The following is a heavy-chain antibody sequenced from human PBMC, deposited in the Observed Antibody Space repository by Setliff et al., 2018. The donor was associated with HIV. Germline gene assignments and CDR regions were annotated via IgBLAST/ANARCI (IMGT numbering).Heavy chain of an antibody. J-gene: IGHJ4*02. V-gene: IGHV3-21*01. CDR2: ISPDSTYI. Sequence: PGGSLRLSCAASGFTFNDFSMNWVRQAPGKGLEWVSSISPDSTYIYYADSVKGRFTISRDNAKNSLYLQMNSLRAEDTALYYCAKDNGRGDYWGQGTLVTVSS. CDR3: AKDNGRGDY. CDR1: GFTFNDFS. D-gene: IGHD2-8*01.